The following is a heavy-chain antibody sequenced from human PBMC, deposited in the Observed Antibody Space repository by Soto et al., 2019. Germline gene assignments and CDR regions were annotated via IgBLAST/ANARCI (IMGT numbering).Heavy chain of an antibody. CDR3: ARHCSGGSCYSNPRDAFDI. Sequence: SETLSLTCTVSGGSISSYYWSWIRQPPGKGLEWIGYIYYSGSTNYNPSLKSRVTISVDTSKNQFSLKLSSVTAADTAVYYCARHCSGGSCYSNPRDAFDIWGQGTMVTVS. J-gene: IGHJ3*02. CDR2: IYYSGST. CDR1: GGSISSYY. V-gene: IGHV4-59*08. D-gene: IGHD2-15*01.